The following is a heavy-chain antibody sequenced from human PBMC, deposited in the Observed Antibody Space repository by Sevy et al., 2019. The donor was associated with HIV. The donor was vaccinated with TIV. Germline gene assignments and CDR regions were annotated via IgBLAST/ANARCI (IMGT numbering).Heavy chain of an antibody. V-gene: IGHV1-24*01. J-gene: IGHJ6*02. Sequence: ASVKVSCKVSGYTLTELSMHWVRQAPGKGLEWMGGFDPEDGETIYAQKFQGRVTMTEETSTDTAYMGLSSLRSEDTAVYYCATRDILTGPISPRGGYYYGMDVWGQGTTVTVSS. D-gene: IGHD3-9*01. CDR1: GYTLTELS. CDR3: ATRDILTGPISPRGGYYYGMDV. CDR2: FDPEDGET.